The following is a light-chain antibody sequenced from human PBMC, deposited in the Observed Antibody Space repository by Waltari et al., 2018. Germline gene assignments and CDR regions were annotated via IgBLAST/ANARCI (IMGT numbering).Light chain of an antibody. CDR3: QQRRNWPLT. CDR2: DAS. CDR1: HSVVWY. V-gene: IGKV3-11*01. J-gene: IGKJ4*01. Sequence: SYMASHSVVWYLACYKPRAGQAPRLLIYDASNGATGIPARFSGSGSETDFTLTISSLQPEDSAVYYCQQRRNWPLTFGGGTKVEIK.